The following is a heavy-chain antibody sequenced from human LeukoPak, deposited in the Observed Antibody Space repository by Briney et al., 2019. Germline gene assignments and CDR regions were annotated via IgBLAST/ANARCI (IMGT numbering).Heavy chain of an antibody. CDR3: ARDPTSSWDTAFDI. CDR2: ISSGTSYI. CDR1: GFTFNTYT. D-gene: IGHD1-26*01. Sequence: GGSLSLSCAVSGFTFNTYTMNWVRHAPGRGLGWVSSISSGTSYIYYADSVKGRFTNSRDNAKNSLYLQMNGLRAEDTAGYYCARDPTSSWDTAFDIWGQGTMVTVSS. V-gene: IGHV3-21*01. J-gene: IGHJ3*02.